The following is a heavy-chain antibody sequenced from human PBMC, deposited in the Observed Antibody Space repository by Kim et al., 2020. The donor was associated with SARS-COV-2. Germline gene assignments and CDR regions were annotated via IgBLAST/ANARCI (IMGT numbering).Heavy chain of an antibody. CDR2: IYYVGTT. D-gene: IGHD3-10*02. J-gene: IGHJ3*02. V-gene: IGHV4-39*01. Sequence: SETLSLTCTVSGASINNTNYYWAWIRQPPEKGLEWIGSIYYVGTTFYNPSLKSRVTISIDRSKNQFSLRLNSVTAADTAVYYCARIPDYSVFSDTFDMWG. CDR1: GASINNTNYY. CDR3: ARIPDYSVFSDTFDM.